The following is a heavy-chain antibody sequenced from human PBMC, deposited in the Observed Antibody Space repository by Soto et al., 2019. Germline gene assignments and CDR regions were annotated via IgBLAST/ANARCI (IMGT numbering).Heavy chain of an antibody. CDR1: GYTFTSYY. CDR2: INPSGGST. V-gene: IGHV1-46*01. Sequence: ASVKVSCKASGYTFTSYYMHWVRQAPGQGLEWMGIINPSGGSTSYAQKFQGRVTMTRDTSTSTVYMELSSLRSEDTAVYYCARDQNGSSWGDYYYGMDVWGQGTTVTVS. CDR3: ARDQNGSSWGDYYYGMDV. J-gene: IGHJ6*02. D-gene: IGHD6-13*01.